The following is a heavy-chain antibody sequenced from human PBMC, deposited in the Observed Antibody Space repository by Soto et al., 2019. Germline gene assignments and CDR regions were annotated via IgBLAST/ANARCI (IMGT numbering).Heavy chain of an antibody. J-gene: IGHJ6*02. V-gene: IGHV3-53*02. CDR2: IYSGGST. CDR3: ARDREYGDYYYYGMDV. Sequence: EVQLVETGGGLIQPGGSLRLSCAASGFTVSSNYMSWVRQAPGKGLERVSVIYSGGSTYYADSVKGRFTISRDNSKNTLYLQMNSLRAEDTAVYYCARDREYGDYYYYGMDVWGQGTTVTVSS. CDR1: GFTVSSNY. D-gene: IGHD4-17*01.